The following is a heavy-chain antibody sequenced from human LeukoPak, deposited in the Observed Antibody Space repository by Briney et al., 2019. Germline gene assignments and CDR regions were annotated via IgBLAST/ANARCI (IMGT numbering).Heavy chain of an antibody. CDR3: ASQHYSSGSNAAMDV. D-gene: IGHD3-10*01. Sequence: GASVKVSCKASGYTFTYRFLHWVRQAPGQAPEWMGWITPFNGNANYAQTYQGRVPITSDRSMTTAYMELSSLRAEDTAMYYCASQHYSSGSNAAMDVWGQGTAVTVSS. V-gene: IGHV1-45*02. J-gene: IGHJ6*02. CDR2: ITPFNGNA. CDR1: GYTFTYRF.